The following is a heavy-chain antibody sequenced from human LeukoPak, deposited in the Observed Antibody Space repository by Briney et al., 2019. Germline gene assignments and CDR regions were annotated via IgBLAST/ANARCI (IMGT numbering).Heavy chain of an antibody. D-gene: IGHD2/OR15-2a*01. CDR2: IYASGST. V-gene: IGHV4-4*07. Sequence: PSETLSPTCSVSGGSISNYYWNWIRQPAGKGLEWIGRIYASGSTNYNPSLKSRVTISMDKSKNHFSLNLKSVTAADTGFYYCARDFYGDDGHHPFDYWGQGIQVTVSS. CDR3: ARDFYGDDGHHPFDY. CDR1: GGSISNYY. J-gene: IGHJ4*02.